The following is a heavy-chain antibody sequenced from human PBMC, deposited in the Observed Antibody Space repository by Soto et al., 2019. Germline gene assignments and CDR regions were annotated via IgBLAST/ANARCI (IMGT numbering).Heavy chain of an antibody. J-gene: IGHJ4*02. Sequence: PSETLSLTCAVSGGSISGSYYYWAWLRQSPGKGPEWIGSVFYTGCTSYNPSLESRVSVSVDTSKSQFSLKLSAVTAADTAVYYCATSQKGYNWNYFDHWGQGALVTVS. D-gene: IGHD1-20*01. V-gene: IGHV4-39*01. CDR1: GGSISGSYYY. CDR3: ATSQKGYNWNYFDH. CDR2: VFYTGCT.